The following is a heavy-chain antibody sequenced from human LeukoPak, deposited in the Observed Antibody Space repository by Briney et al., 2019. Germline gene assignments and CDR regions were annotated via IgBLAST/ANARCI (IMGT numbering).Heavy chain of an antibody. D-gene: IGHD3-10*01. Sequence: GGSLRLSCVASGFTFDDYAVHWVRQAPGKGLEWVSGLSWGGGTIGYGDSVKDRFIISRDNAKNSLYLQMNSLRPEDTAFYYCAKDRASMIRGVMAWGQGTLVTVSS. J-gene: IGHJ5*02. CDR1: GFTFDDYA. CDR3: AKDRASMIRGVMA. V-gene: IGHV3-9*01. CDR2: LSWGGGTI.